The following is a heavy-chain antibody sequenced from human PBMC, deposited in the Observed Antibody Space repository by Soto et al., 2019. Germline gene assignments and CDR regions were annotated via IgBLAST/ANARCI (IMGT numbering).Heavy chain of an antibody. CDR3: TAFDTSGYYHQSDY. CDR2: IRSKANNYAT. J-gene: IGHJ4*02. V-gene: IGHV3-73*01. D-gene: IGHD3-22*01. CDR1: GFTFSVSD. Sequence: GGSLRLSCAASGFTFSVSDMHWVRQASGKGLEWVARIRSKANNYATAYAASVKGRFTISRDDSENTAYLQMNSLNTEDTAVYYCTAFDTSGYYHQSDYWGQGTLVTVSS.